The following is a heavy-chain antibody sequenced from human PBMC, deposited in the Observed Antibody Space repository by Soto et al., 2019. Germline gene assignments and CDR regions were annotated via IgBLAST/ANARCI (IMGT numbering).Heavy chain of an antibody. CDR1: GGSFSTYG. CDR3: ARLKQDYAVA. CDR2: MNPNSGNT. D-gene: IGHD3-16*01. V-gene: IGHV1-8*02. J-gene: IGHJ5*02. Sequence: GASVKVSCKASGGSFSTYGINWVRLATGQGLEWMGWMNPNSGNTAYAQKFQGRVTMTRNTSISTAYMELSSLRSEDTAVYYCARLKQDYAVAWGQGTLVTVSS.